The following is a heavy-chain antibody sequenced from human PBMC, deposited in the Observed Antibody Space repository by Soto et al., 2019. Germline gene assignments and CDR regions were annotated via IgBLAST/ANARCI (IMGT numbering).Heavy chain of an antibody. V-gene: IGHV4-31*03. CDR1: GGSISSGGYY. Sequence: QVQLQESGPGLVKPSQTLSLTCTVSGGSISSGGYYWSWIRQHPGKGLEWIGYIYYSGRPYYNPSLKSRVNISVDTSKNQFSLKLSSVTAADTAVYYCAREGGIVGATAADYWGQGTLVTVSS. CDR2: IYYSGRP. D-gene: IGHD1-26*01. CDR3: AREGGIVGATAADY. J-gene: IGHJ4*02.